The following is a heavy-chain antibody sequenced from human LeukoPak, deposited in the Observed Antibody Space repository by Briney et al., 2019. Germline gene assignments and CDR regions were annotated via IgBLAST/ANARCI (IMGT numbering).Heavy chain of an antibody. CDR3: AKDRVYDILTGYLPYYYYGMDV. CDR2: ISGSGGST. D-gene: IGHD3-9*01. V-gene: IGHV3-23*01. Sequence: GGSLRLSCAASGFTFSSYAMSWVRQAPGKGLEWVSAISGSGGSTYYADSVKGRFTISRDNSKNTLYLQMNSLRAEDTAVYYCAKDRVYDILTGYLPYYYYGMDVWGQGTTVTVSS. CDR1: GFTFSSYA. J-gene: IGHJ6*02.